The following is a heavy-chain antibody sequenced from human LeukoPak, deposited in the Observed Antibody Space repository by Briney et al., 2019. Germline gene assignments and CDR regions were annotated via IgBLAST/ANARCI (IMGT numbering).Heavy chain of an antibody. J-gene: IGHJ6*03. Sequence: TSETLSLTCAVYGGSFSGYYWSWIRQPPGKGLEWIGEINHSGSTNYNPSLKSRVTISVDTSKNQFSLKLSSVTAADTAVYYCARHITMVRGVGYYYMDVWGKGTTVTISS. D-gene: IGHD3-10*01. CDR1: GGSFSGYY. CDR3: ARHITMVRGVGYYYMDV. CDR2: INHSGST. V-gene: IGHV4-34*01.